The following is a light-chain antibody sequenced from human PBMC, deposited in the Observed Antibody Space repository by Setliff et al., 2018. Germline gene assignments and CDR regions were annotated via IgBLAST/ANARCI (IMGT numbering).Light chain of an antibody. J-gene: IGLJ1*01. CDR2: EVG. Sequence: QSALTQPASVSGSPGQSITISCTGTSSDVGYYNYVSWYQQHPGKAPKLMIYEVGNRPSGVSNRFSGSRSGVTASLTISGLQAEDESDYYCCSYAGNSYVFGTGTKVTVL. CDR3: CSYAGNSYV. V-gene: IGLV2-14*01. CDR1: SSDVGYYNY.